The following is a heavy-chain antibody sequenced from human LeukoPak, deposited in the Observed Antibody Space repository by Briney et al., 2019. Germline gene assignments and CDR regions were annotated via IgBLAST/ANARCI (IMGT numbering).Heavy chain of an antibody. CDR2: ITSSGTTI. J-gene: IGHJ4*02. V-gene: IGHV3-11*01. D-gene: IGHD4-17*01. CDR3: ARDPDYGDPE. CDR1: GFTFSDHY. Sequence: GGSLRLSCAASGFTFSDHYMSWFRLSPGKGLEWLSYITSSGTTIDYADSVKGRFTISRDNAKNSMFLQMNSLRPEDTAVYYCARDPDYGDPEWGQGTLVTVSS.